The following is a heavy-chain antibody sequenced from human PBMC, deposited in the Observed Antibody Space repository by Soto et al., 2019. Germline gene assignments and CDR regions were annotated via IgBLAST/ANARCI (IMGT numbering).Heavy chain of an antibody. Sequence: EVQLEESGGGLVQPGGSLRLSSAASGITFGSDWLSWVRQAPGKGLEWLAAIKWDASEKEAVDAVKGRFTMSKDNAKNSLYLQMDRLRAEDAADYDCAGGAGYGWGISVSGYLDYWGHGSLFTVSS. CDR2: IKWDASEK. V-gene: IGHV3-7*01. CDR3: AGGAGYGWGISVSGYLDY. D-gene: IGHD3-10*01. CDR1: GITFGSDW. J-gene: IGHJ4*01.